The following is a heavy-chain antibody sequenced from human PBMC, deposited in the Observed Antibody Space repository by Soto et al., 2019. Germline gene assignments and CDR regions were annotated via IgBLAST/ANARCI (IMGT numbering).Heavy chain of an antibody. V-gene: IGHV3-33*01. D-gene: IGHD4-4*01. CDR3: ARDPNWATVTTPYGYGMDV. J-gene: IGHJ6*02. CDR1: GFTFSSYG. Sequence: GGSLRLSCAASGFTFSSYGMHWVRQAPGKGLEWVAVIWYDGSNKYYADSVKGRFTISRDNSKNTLFLQRNSLRAEDTAVYYCARDPNWATVTTPYGYGMDVWGQGTTVTVSS. CDR2: IWYDGSNK.